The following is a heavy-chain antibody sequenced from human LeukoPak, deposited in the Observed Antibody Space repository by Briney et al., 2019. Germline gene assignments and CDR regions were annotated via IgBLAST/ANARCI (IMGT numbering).Heavy chain of an antibody. V-gene: IGHV5-51*01. J-gene: IGHJ4*02. CDR2: IYPGDSAT. CDR1: GYSFTSYW. D-gene: IGHD3-10*01. Sequence: KTGESLKISCKGSGYSFTSYWIGWVRQMPGKGLEWMGIIYPGDSATRYSPSFQGHITISADKSISTAYLQWSSLKASDTAMYYCASRKSDYYGSGSPPYYWGQGTLVTVSS. CDR3: ASRKSDYYGSGSPPYY.